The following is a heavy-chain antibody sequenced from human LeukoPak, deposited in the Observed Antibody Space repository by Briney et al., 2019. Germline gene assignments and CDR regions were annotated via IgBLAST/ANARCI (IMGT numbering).Heavy chain of an antibody. V-gene: IGHV3-53*04. D-gene: IGHD4-17*01. Sequence: PGGSLRLSCAASGFTVSSNYMSWVRQAPGKGLEWVSVIYSGGSTYYADSVKGRFTISRHNSKNTLYLQMNNLRAEDTAVYYCARDSGDLYDAFDIWGQGTMVTVSS. J-gene: IGHJ3*02. CDR2: IYSGGST. CDR1: GFTVSSNY. CDR3: ARDSGDLYDAFDI.